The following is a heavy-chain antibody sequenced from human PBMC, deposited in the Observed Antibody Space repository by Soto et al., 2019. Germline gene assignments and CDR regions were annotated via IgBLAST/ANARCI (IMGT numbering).Heavy chain of an antibody. J-gene: IGHJ6*02. CDR2: MFPGDSDT. CDR1: GYSFTSYW. D-gene: IGHD6-19*01. V-gene: IGHV5-51*01. Sequence: GESLKISCKGSGYSFTSYWIGWVRQLPGQGLEWMGVMFPGDSDTRYSPSFQGQVTMSADPSTNTAYLEWSSLKAADSAMYYCARVPDSSLGTMDVWGQGTTVTVSS. CDR3: ARVPDSSLGTMDV.